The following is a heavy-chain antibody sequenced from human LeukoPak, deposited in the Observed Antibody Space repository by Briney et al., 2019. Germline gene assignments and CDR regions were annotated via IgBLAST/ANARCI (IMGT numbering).Heavy chain of an antibody. Sequence: GGSLRLSCAASGFTFSSYGMHWVRQAPGKGLEWVAFIRYDGSNKYYADSVKGRFTISRGNSKNTLYLQMSSLRAEDTAVYYCARDGGSGWSSAFFDHWGQGTLVTVSS. CDR3: ARDGGSGWSSAFFDH. J-gene: IGHJ5*02. CDR1: GFTFSSYG. CDR2: IRYDGSNK. D-gene: IGHD6-19*01. V-gene: IGHV3-30*02.